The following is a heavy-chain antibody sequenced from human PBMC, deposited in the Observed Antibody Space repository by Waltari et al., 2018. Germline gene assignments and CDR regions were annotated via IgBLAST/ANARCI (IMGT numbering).Heavy chain of an antibody. CDR2: ISRSSDMI. CDR3: VREASGFDP. D-gene: IGHD3-10*01. V-gene: IGHV3-48*01. J-gene: IGHJ5*02. Sequence: EVHLVQSGGGVVRPGGWLRLSCPASGYTFSNFHMNWVRQAPGKVLEWVSQISRSSDMILSAASVRGRFTISRDNVKNVLYLQMDSLRVDDTAVYYCVREASGFDPWGQGTLVTVSS. CDR1: GYTFSNFH.